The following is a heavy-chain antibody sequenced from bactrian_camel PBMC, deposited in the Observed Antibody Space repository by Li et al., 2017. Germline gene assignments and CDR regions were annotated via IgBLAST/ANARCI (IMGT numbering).Heavy chain of an antibody. J-gene: IGHJ6*01. CDR1: GFTFSTYD. D-gene: IGHD3*01. CDR2: INSGGGST. Sequence: QLVESGGGLVQPGGSLRLSCAASGFTFSTYDMSWVRQAPGKGLEWVSSINSGGGSTYYAASVKGRFTISRDNAKNTVDLQLNSLDTEDMAMYYCAKFGDYWSFDYWGQGTQVTVS. CDR3: AKFGDYWSFDY. V-gene: IGHV3S40*01.